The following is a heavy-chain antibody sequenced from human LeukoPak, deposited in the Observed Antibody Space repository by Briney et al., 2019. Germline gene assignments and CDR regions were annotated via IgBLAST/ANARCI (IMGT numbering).Heavy chain of an antibody. CDR2: IYYSGST. J-gene: IGHJ4*02. V-gene: IGHV4-59*01. CDR3: ARASGSQFTYYFDY. Sequence: PSETPSLTCTVSGGSISSYYWSWIRQPPGKGLEWIGYIYYSGSTNYNPSLKSRVTISVDTSKNQFSLKLSSVTAADTAVYYCARASGSQFTYYFDYWGQGTLVTVSS. CDR1: GGSISSYY. D-gene: IGHD1-26*01.